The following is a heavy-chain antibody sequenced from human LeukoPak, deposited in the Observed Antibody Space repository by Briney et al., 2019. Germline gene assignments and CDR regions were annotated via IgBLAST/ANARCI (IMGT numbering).Heavy chain of an antibody. CDR3: ARGSSGSFDY. D-gene: IGHD6-19*01. V-gene: IGHV6-1*01. CDR2: TNYRSKWYN. CDR1: GDSVSGNIVA. Sequence: PSQALSLTCDTSGDSVSGNIVAWNWIRQSPLRGLEWLGRTNYRSKWYNDYAVSVRGRITINPDTSKNRFSLQLDSVTPEDTAVYYCARGSSGSFDYWGQGTLVTVSS. J-gene: IGHJ4*02.